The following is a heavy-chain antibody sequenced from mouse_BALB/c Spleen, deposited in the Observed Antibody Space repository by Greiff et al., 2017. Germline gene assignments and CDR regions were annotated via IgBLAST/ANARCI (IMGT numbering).Heavy chain of an antibody. CDR1: GFSLTGYG. J-gene: IGHJ4*01. CDR3: ARIYDGHYYAMDY. D-gene: IGHD2-3*01. Sequence: VKVVESGPGLVAPSQSLSITCTVSGFSLTGYGVNWVRQPPGKGLEWLGMIWGDGSTDYNSALKSRLSISKDNSKSQVFLKMNSLQTDDTARYYCARIYDGHYYAMDYWGQGTSVTVSS. CDR2: IWGDGST. V-gene: IGHV2-6-7*01.